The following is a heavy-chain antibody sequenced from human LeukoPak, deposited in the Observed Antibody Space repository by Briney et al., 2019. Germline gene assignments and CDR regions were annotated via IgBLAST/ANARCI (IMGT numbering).Heavy chain of an antibody. D-gene: IGHD2-15*01. J-gene: IGHJ4*02. CDR1: GGTFSSYA. CDR3: ARLGYCSGGSCYLNLVY. V-gene: IGHV1-69*13. Sequence: SVKVSCKASGGTFSSYAISWVRQAPGQGLEWMGGIIPIFGTANYAQKFQGRVTITADESTSTAYMELSSLRSEDTAVYYCARLGYCSGGSCYLNLVYWGQGTLVTVSS. CDR2: IIPIFGTA.